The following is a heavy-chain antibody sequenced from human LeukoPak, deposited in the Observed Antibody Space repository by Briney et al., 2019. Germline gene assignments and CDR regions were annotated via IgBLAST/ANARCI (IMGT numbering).Heavy chain of an antibody. Sequence: SQTLSLTCAISGDSVSSNSATWTWIRQSPSRGLEWLGRTCYRSKWYNDYAVSVKSRITINPDTSKNQFSLQLNSVTPEDTAVYYCARGSSSSSWYFDYWGQGTLVTVSS. CDR2: TCYRSKWYN. D-gene: IGHD6-13*01. CDR1: GDSVSSNSAT. J-gene: IGHJ4*02. V-gene: IGHV6-1*01. CDR3: ARGSSSSSWYFDY.